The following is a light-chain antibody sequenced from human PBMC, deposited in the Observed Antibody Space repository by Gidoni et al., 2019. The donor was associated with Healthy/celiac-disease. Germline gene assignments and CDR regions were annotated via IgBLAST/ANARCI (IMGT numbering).Light chain of an antibody. V-gene: IGKV3D-15*03. CDR3: QQYNNWPPVT. J-gene: IGKJ1*01. CDR2: GAS. Sequence: EIVMTQSPATLSVSPGERATLSCRASQSVSSNLAWYHQKPGQAPRLLIYGASIRATGIPARFSGSGSGTEFTLTISILQSEDFAVYYCQQYNNWPPVTFGQGTKVEIK. CDR1: QSVSSN.